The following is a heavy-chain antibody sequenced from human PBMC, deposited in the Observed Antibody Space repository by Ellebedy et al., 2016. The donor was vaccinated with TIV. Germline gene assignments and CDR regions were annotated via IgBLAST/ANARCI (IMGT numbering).Heavy chain of an antibody. CDR3: AVGCGGFNCYYRHFYSGMDV. CDR2: IDHSGNT. Sequence: GSLRLSCAVSGGSISITNWWTWVRQPPGKGLEWIGEIDHSGNTNYSPSLKSRVTISVDNSKNQLSLKLTSVTAADTAVYYCAVGCGGFNCYYRHFYSGMDVWGQGTPVSVSS. J-gene: IGHJ6*02. V-gene: IGHV4-4*02. D-gene: IGHD2-15*01. CDR1: GGSISITNW.